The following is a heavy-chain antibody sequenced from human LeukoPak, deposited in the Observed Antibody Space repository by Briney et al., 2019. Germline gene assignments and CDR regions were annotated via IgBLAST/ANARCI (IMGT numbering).Heavy chain of an antibody. CDR2: IIPIFPKS. V-gene: IGHV1-69*01. Sequence: SVKVSCKASGGTFGVNTIHWVRQAPGQGLEWMGDIIPIFPKSNYAQKFQGRVTFTADESTSTAYMEMSSLTSEDTAVYYCARDGVRNMGLRLDYWGQGTLVIVSS. CDR1: GGTFGVNT. CDR3: ARDGVRNMGLRLDY. J-gene: IGHJ4*02. D-gene: IGHD1-14*01.